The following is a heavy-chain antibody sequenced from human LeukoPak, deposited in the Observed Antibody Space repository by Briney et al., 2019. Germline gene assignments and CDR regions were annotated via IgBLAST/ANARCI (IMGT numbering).Heavy chain of an antibody. D-gene: IGHD3-16*01. CDR3: AKDSRTLAVPGAYKD. V-gene: IGHV3-23*01. Sequence: GGSLRLSCAASGFTFSSYAMSRVRQAPGKGLEWVSTITDNGGSTYYADSVKGRFTISRDNSKNTLYLQMNSLRAEDTAVYYCAKDSRTLAVPGAYKDWGQGTLVTVSS. CDR2: ITDNGGST. CDR1: GFTFSSYA. J-gene: IGHJ4*02.